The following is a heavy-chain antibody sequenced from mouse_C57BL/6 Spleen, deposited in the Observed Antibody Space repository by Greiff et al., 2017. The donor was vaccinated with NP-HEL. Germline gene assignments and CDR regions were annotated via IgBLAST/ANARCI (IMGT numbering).Heavy chain of an antibody. CDR3: TGPLDDGSLFDY. V-gene: IGHV6-3*01. J-gene: IGHJ2*01. Sequence: EVKLVESGGGLVQPGGSMKLSCVASGFTFSNYWMNWVRQSPEKGLEWVAQIRLKSDNYATHYAESVKGRFTISRDDSKSSVYLQMNNLRAEDTGIYYCTGPLDDGSLFDYWGQGTTLTVSS. CDR2: IRLKSDNYAT. CDR1: GFTFSNYW. D-gene: IGHD2-3*01.